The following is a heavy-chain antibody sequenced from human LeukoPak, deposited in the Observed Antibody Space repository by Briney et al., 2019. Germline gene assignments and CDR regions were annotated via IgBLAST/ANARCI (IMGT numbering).Heavy chain of an antibody. V-gene: IGHV3-33*01. J-gene: IGHJ4*02. CDR3: ARDRSSAFDY. CDR1: GLSLTTHG. D-gene: IGHD3-22*01. CDR2: IWYDGSNK. Sequence: GKSLRLSCAASGLSLTTHGMHWVRQAPGKGLEWVAVIWYDGSNKYYADSVKGRFTISRDNSKNTLYLQMNSLRAEDTAVYYCARDRSSAFDYWGQGTLVTVSS.